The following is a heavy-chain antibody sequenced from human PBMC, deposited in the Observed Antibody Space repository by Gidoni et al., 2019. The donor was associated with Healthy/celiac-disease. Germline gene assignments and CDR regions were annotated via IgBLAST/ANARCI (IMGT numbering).Heavy chain of an antibody. V-gene: IGHV1-8*01. D-gene: IGHD3-3*01. Sequence: QVQLVPSGAEVQKPGASVKVYCTASGYTFTSYDINWVRQATGQGLEWMGWMNPNSGNTGYAQKFQGRVTMTRNTSISTAYMELSSLRSEDTAVYYCARGCFRGKTRGEFWSGYYTDAFDIWGQGTMVTVSS. CDR2: MNPNSGNT. J-gene: IGHJ3*02. CDR1: GYTFTSYD. CDR3: ARGCFRGKTRGEFWSGYYTDAFDI.